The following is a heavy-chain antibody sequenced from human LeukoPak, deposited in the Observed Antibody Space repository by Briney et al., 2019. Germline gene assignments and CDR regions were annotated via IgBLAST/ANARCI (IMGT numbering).Heavy chain of an antibody. Sequence: GASVKVSCKASGYIFTSYGITWVRQAPGQGLGWMGWISTYNGDTNYAQNLQGRVTMTTDTSTSTAYMDLRSLRSDDTAVYYCARDTGGSPGDYWGQGTLVTVSS. CDR1: GYIFTSYG. CDR3: ARDTGGSPGDY. J-gene: IGHJ4*02. CDR2: ISTYNGDT. V-gene: IGHV1-18*01. D-gene: IGHD7-27*01.